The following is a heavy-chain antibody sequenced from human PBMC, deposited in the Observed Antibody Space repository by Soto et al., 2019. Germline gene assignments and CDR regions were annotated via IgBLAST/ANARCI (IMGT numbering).Heavy chain of an antibody. CDR1: GGSISSYY. CDR2: IYYSGST. J-gene: IGHJ4*02. V-gene: IGHV4-59*08. CDR3: ARRYGPGFDY. Sequence: SETLSLTCTVSGGSISSYYWSWIRQPPGKGLEWIGYIYYSGSTNYNPSLKSRVTISVDTSKNQFSLRLSSVTAADTAVYYCARRYGPGFDYWGQGTLVTGLL. D-gene: IGHD4-17*01.